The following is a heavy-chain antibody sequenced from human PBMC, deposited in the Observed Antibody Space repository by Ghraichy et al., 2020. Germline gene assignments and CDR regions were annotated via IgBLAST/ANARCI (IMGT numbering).Heavy chain of an antibody. Sequence: GGSLRLSCAASGFTFSTYGMHWVRQAPGKGLEWVALIRYDGSNKYYADTVKGRFTISRDNSRNTLYLQMDSLSAEDTAVYYCARASVPAAANWAFNYGGQGTLVTFSS. D-gene: IGHD2-2*01. CDR2: IRYDGSNK. V-gene: IGHV3-30*02. CDR3: ARASVPAAANWAFNY. J-gene: IGHJ4*02. CDR1: GFTFSTYG.